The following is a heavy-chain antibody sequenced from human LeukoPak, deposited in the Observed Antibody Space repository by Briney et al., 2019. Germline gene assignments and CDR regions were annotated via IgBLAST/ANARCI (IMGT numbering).Heavy chain of an antibody. Sequence: GGSLGLSRAASGFTSGSYWMNWVRQAPGKGLEWVAIIKQDGSQKFYLDSVRGRFTISTDTANNSLYLLMNSLRAEDTAVYYCARASLSSLLTFDYWGQGTLVTVSS. CDR1: GFTSGSYW. CDR3: ARASLSSLLTFDY. D-gene: IGHD2-15*01. J-gene: IGHJ4*02. CDR2: IKQDGSQK. V-gene: IGHV3-7*01.